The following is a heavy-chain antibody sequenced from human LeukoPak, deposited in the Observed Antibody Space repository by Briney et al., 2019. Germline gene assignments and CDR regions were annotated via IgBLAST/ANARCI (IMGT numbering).Heavy chain of an antibody. CDR2: ISYDGSNK. CDR3: AKGLWYYYDSSGYVDY. D-gene: IGHD3-22*01. CDR1: GFTFSSYG. V-gene: IGHV3-30*18. J-gene: IGHJ4*02. Sequence: GGSLRLSCAASGFTFSSYGMHWVRQAPGKGLEWVAIISYDGSNKYYADSVKGRFTISRDNSKNTLYLQMNSLRAEDTAVYYCAKGLWYYYDSSGYVDYWGQGTLVTVSS.